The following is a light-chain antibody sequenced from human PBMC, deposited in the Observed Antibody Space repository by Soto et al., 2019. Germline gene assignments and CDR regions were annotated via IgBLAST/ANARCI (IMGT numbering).Light chain of an antibody. CDR2: WAS. Sequence: DIVMTQSRDSLAVSLGERATINCQSSQSVLYSSNNKNFLAWYQHKPGQPPKLFIYWASIRESGVPDRFSGRGSGTEFTLTISDLQAEYLAVYFCQEYYTAPWTFGQGTKVEIK. CDR3: QEYYTAPWT. CDR1: QSVLYSSNNKNF. V-gene: IGKV4-1*01. J-gene: IGKJ1*01.